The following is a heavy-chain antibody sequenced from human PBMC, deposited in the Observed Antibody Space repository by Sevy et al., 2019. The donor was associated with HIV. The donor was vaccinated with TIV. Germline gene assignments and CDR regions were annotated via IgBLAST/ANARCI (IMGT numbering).Heavy chain of an antibody. D-gene: IGHD3-16*01. J-gene: IGHJ4*02. CDR1: GGSISSSSYY. CDR3: ARLTATALGLAYYFDY. Sequence: SETLSLTCTVSGGSISSSSYYWGWIRQPPGKGLEWIGSIYYSGSTYYNPSLKSRVTISVDTSKNQFSLKLSSVTAADTAAYYCARLTATALGLAYYFDYWGQGTLVTVSS. CDR2: IYYSGST. V-gene: IGHV4-39*01.